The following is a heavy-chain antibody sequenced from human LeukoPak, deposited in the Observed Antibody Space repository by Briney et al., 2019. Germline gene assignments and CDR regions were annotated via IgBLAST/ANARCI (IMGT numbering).Heavy chain of an antibody. Sequence: ASVKVSCKASGYTFTSNDINWVRQATGQGLEWMGWLNPNSGNTGYAQKFQGRVTITRNTSINTAYMELSSLRSEDTAVYYCARAGTVGATELTYYYYYYYMDVWGKGTTVTVSS. CDR2: LNPNSGNT. CDR3: ARAGTVGATELTYYYYYYYMDV. CDR1: GYTFTSND. J-gene: IGHJ6*03. V-gene: IGHV1-8*01. D-gene: IGHD1-26*01.